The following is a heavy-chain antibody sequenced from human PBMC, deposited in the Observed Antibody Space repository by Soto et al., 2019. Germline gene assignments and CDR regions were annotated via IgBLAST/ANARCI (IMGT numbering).Heavy chain of an antibody. CDR1: GYSFTSYW. D-gene: IGHD2-2*01. CDR3: ARHVPGPLDAFDI. J-gene: IGHJ3*02. Sequence: GESLKISCKGSGYSFTSYWISWVRQMPVKGLEWMGRIDPSDSYANYSPSFQGHVTISADKSISTAYLQWSSLKASDTAMYYCARHVPGPLDAFDIWGQGTMVTVSS. CDR2: IDPSDSYA. V-gene: IGHV5-10-1*01.